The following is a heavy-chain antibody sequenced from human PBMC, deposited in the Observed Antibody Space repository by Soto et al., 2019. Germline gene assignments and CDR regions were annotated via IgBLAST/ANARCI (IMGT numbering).Heavy chain of an antibody. CDR1: GGFISINTYY. CDR2: IYNSGST. V-gene: IGHV4-39*01. D-gene: IGHD5-18*01. CDR3: ARRSSGYSYGGVFDH. J-gene: IGHJ4*02. Sequence: QLQLQESGPGLVKPSETLSLTCTVSGGFISINTYYWGWIRQPPGKGLEWIGNIYNSGSTYYNPSLKTRVTISVDTSKNQYSLKLSSVTAADTAVYYCARRSSGYSYGGVFDHWGQGTLVTVSS.